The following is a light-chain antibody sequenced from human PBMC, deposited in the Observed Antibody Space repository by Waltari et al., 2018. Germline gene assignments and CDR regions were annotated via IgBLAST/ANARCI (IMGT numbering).Light chain of an antibody. CDR1: QSLLSRSNNKNY. J-gene: IGKJ4*01. Sequence: DIVMTQSPDSLAVSLGERATINCKSSQSLLSRSNNKNYLAWYRQKPGQPPKLLIYWASTRESGVPDRFSGSGSGADFTLTISSLQAEDVAVYCCQQYYSLPLTFGGGTKVEI. CDR3: QQYYSLPLT. V-gene: IGKV4-1*01. CDR2: WAS.